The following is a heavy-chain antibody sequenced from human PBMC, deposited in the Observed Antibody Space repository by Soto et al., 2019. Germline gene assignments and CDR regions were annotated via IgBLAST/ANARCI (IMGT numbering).Heavy chain of an antibody. CDR1: GFTFSSYG. CDR2: ISYDGSNK. Sequence: QVQLLESGGGVVQPGRSLRLSCAASGFTFSSYGMHWVRQAPGKGLEWVAVISYDGSNKYYADSVKGRFTISRDNSKNTLYLQMNSLRAEDTAVYFCARYQLLMGPFDYWGQGTLVTVSS. V-gene: IGHV3-30*03. D-gene: IGHD2-2*01. J-gene: IGHJ4*02. CDR3: ARYQLLMGPFDY.